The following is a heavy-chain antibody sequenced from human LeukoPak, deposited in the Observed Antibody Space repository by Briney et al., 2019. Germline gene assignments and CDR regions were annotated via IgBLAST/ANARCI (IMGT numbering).Heavy chain of an antibody. CDR2: ISSSSSTI. CDR1: GFTFSSYS. CDR3: AREAVGLRKRRPFDI. J-gene: IGHJ3*02. D-gene: IGHD1-1*01. Sequence: GGSLRLSCAASGFTFSSYSMNWVRQAPGKGLEWVSYISSSSSTIYYADSVKGRFTISRDNAKNSLYLQMNSLRAEDAAVYYCAREAVGLRKRRPFDIWGQGTMVTVSS. V-gene: IGHV3-48*01.